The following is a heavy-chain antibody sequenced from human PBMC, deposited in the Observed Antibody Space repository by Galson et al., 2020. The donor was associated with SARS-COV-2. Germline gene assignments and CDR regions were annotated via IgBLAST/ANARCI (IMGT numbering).Heavy chain of an antibody. CDR3: ARGHPITMIVDAAFDI. Sequence: SETLSLTCAVYGGSFSGYYWSWIRQPPGKGLEWIGEINHSGSTNYNPSLKSRVTISVDTSKNQFSLKLSSVTAADTAVYYCARGHPITMIVDAAFDIWGQGTMVTVSS. J-gene: IGHJ3*02. D-gene: IGHD3-22*01. CDR1: GGSFSGYY. V-gene: IGHV4-34*01. CDR2: INHSGST.